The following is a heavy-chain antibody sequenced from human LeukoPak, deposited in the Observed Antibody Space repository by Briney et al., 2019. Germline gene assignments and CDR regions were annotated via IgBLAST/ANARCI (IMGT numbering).Heavy chain of an antibody. CDR2: ISGSGGST. J-gene: IGHJ5*02. CDR3: AKDRHAPGRYCSSTTCFPFDP. CDR1: GFTFSSYG. D-gene: IGHD2-2*01. Sequence: GGSLRLSCAASGFTFSSYGMSWVRQAPGKGREWVSAISGSGGSTYYADSVKGRFTISRDNSKNTLYLQMNSLRAEDTAVYYCAKDRHAPGRYCSSTTCFPFDPWGQGTLVTVSS. V-gene: IGHV3-23*01.